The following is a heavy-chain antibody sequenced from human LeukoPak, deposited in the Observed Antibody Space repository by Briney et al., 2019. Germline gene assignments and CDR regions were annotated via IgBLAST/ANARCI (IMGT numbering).Heavy chain of an antibody. Sequence: ASVKVSCKASGYTFTDYYMHWVRQAPGQGLEWMGWISINSGDTKYAQKFQGRVTMTRDTSISTAYMELSRLRSDDTAVYYCARDLLKGIAAAGTISASDYWGQGTLVTVSS. CDR3: ARDLLKGIAAAGTISASDY. V-gene: IGHV1-2*02. CDR2: ISINSGDT. CDR1: GYTFTDYY. D-gene: IGHD6-13*01. J-gene: IGHJ4*02.